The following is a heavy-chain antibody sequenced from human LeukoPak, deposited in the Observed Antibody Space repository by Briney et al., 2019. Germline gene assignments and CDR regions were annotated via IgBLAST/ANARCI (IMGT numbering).Heavy chain of an antibody. D-gene: IGHD3-16*01. J-gene: IGHJ4*02. V-gene: IGHV1-2*02. CDR3: ARDGALDY. CDR1: GYTFTAYY. CDR2: INVNSGDT. Sequence: VASVKVSCKASGYTFTAYYMHWLPQAPGQGLEWMGWINVNSGDTNYAQEFQGRVTMTRDTSITTAYMELSSLRSDDTAVYYCARDGALDYWGQGTLVTVSS.